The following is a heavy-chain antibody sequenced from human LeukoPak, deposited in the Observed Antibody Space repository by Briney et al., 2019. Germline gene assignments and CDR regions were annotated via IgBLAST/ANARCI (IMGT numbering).Heavy chain of an antibody. CDR3: ARGHRDSGSYTRGYFDY. V-gene: IGHV3-53*01. J-gene: IGHJ4*02. CDR2: IYGGDTT. D-gene: IGHD1-26*01. CDR1: GFTFSSSA. Sequence: PGGSLRLSCAASGFTFSSSAMSWVRQAPGKGLEWVSVIYGGDTTYYADSVKGRFTISRDISKNTVYLQMNSLRAEDTAVYYCARGHRDSGSYTRGYFDYWGQGTLVTVSS.